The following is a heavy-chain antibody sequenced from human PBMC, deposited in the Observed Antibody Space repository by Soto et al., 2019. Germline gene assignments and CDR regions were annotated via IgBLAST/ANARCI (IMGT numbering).Heavy chain of an antibody. D-gene: IGHD6-13*01. Sequence: SEILSLTCTVSGGSISSSSYYWGWIRQPPGKGLEWIGYIYYSGSTNYNPSLKSRVTISVDTSKNQFSLKLSSVTAADTAVYYCARRYSSAFDIWGQGTMVT. CDR2: IYYSGST. CDR1: GGSISSSSYY. V-gene: IGHV4-39*01. J-gene: IGHJ3*02. CDR3: ARRYSSAFDI.